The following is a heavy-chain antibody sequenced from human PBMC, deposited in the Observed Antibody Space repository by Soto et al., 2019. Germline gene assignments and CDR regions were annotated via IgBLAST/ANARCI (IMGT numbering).Heavy chain of an antibody. D-gene: IGHD3-10*01. CDR3: AREMDSSPYFYD. Sequence: ASVKVSCKASGYTFTSYGISWVRQAPGQGLEWMGWIIAYNGNTNYAQKLQGRVTMAKDTSTRTAYMELRSLRSDDTAVYYCAREMDSSPYFYDSGQAPLVTVPS. J-gene: IGHJ4*02. CDR1: GYTFTSYG. V-gene: IGHV1-18*01. CDR2: IIAYNGNT.